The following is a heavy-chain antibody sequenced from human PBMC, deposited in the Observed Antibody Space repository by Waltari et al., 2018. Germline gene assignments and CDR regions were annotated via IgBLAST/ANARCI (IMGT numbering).Heavy chain of an antibody. CDR3: ASSRYSSSWRYFDY. D-gene: IGHD6-13*01. J-gene: IGHJ4*02. CDR2: IYYSGST. V-gene: IGHV4-59*08. CDR1: GGSISSYY. Sequence: QVQLQESGPGLVKPSEPLSLTCPVPGGSISSYYWSWIRQPPGKGLEWIGYIYYSGSTNYNPSLKSRVTISVDTSKNQFSLKLSSVTAADTAVYYCASSRYSSSWRYFDYWGQGTLVTVSS.